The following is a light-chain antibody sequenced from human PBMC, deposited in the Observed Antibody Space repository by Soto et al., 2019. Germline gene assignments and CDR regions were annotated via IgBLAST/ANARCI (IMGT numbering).Light chain of an antibody. Sequence: EIVMTQSPATLSVSPGGRATLSCRASQSISDTLAWYQQKPGQAPRLLIYDASYRATDIPPRFSGSGSGTDFTLTISSLEPEDFAVFYCQHYDSLPITFGQGTRLEIK. CDR2: DAS. V-gene: IGKV3D-15*01. CDR3: QHYDSLPIT. J-gene: IGKJ5*01. CDR1: QSISDT.